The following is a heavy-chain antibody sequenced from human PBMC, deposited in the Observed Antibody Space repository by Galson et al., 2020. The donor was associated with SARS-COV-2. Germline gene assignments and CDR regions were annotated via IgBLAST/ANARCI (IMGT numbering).Heavy chain of an antibody. V-gene: IGHV3-66*01. Sequence: GESLKISCAASGFTFSSYSMNWVRQAPGKGLEWVSVIYSGGSTYYADSVKGRFTISRDNSKNTLYLQMNSLRAEDTAVYYCARETYAFDIWGQGTMVTVSS. CDR2: IYSGGST. CDR1: GFTFSSYS. CDR3: ARETYAFDI. J-gene: IGHJ3*02.